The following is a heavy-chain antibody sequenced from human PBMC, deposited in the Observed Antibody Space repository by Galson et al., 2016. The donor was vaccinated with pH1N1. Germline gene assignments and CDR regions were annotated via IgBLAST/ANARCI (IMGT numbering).Heavy chain of an antibody. Sequence: SLRLSCAASGFGFSSYAMHWVRQAPGQGLEWVAFISLDSSNKYYVDSVRGRFTVSRDNSKNTLFLQMNSLRAEDTAIYYCAVDRGQYRVVYWGQGILVTVSS. CDR3: AVDRGQYRVVY. CDR1: GFGFSSYA. CDR2: ISLDSSNK. J-gene: IGHJ4*02. V-gene: IGHV3-30*04. D-gene: IGHD2-2*02.